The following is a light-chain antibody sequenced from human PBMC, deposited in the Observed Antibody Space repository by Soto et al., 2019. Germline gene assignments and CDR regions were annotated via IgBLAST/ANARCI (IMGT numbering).Light chain of an antibody. V-gene: IGLV2-14*01. Sequence: QSALTQPASVSGSPGQSLTISCTGTSSDIGDYNYVSWYQHHPGKAPKLMIYEVSNRPSGVSSRFSGSKSFNTASLTISGLQAEDEADYYCSSYRSSTTLEVFGTGTKLTVL. CDR2: EVS. J-gene: IGLJ1*01. CDR1: SSDIGDYNY. CDR3: SSYRSSTTLEV.